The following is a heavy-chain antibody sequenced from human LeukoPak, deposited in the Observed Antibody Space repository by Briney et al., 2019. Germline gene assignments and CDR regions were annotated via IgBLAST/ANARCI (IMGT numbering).Heavy chain of an antibody. J-gene: IGHJ4*02. Sequence: GGSLRLSCAASGFTFSSYAMHWVRQAPGKGLEWVAVISYDGSNKYYADSVKGRFTISRDNSKNTLYLQMNSLRAEDTAVYYCARGRSLRYFDCPAYYWGQGTLVTVSS. CDR3: ARGRSLRYFDCPAYY. D-gene: IGHD3-9*01. CDR2: ISYDGSNK. V-gene: IGHV3-30-3*01. CDR1: GFTFSSYA.